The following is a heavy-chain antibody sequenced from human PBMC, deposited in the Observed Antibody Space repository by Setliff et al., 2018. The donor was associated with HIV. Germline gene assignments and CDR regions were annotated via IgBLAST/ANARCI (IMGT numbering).Heavy chain of an antibody. D-gene: IGHD3-10*01. Sequence: PGGSLRLSCAVSGFTFSNYAMHWVRQAPGKGLEWVSAISGGGGTTYYADSVKGRFTISRDNSKNTLYLQMESLRAEDTAVYYCARGFMVRGVIHYYGMDVWGQGTTVTVSS. CDR1: GFTFSNYA. J-gene: IGHJ6*02. V-gene: IGHV3-23*01. CDR3: ARGFMVRGVIHYYGMDV. CDR2: ISGGGGTT.